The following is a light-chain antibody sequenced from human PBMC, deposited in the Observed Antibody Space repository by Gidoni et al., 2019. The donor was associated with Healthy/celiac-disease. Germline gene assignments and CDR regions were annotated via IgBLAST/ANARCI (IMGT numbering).Light chain of an antibody. CDR3: QSADSSGTYV. CDR1: ALPKQY. CDR2: KDS. J-gene: IGLJ3*02. Sequence: SYELTQPPSVSVSPGQTARITCSGDALPKQYAYWYQQKPGQAPVRVIYKDSERPSGIPERFSGSSSGTTVTLTISGVQAEDEADYYCQSADSSGTYVFGGGTKLTV. V-gene: IGLV3-25*02.